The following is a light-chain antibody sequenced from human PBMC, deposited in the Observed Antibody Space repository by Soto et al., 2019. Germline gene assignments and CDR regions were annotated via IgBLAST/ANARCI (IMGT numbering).Light chain of an antibody. J-gene: IGLJ1*01. Sequence: QSVLTQPPSVSDAPRQKVTISCSGSTSNIGNNAVNWYQHLPGKAPKLLIYYDDLLPSGVSDRFSGSKSGNSASLAISGLQSEDEADYYCAAWDDSLNGYVFGTGTKLTVL. CDR3: AAWDDSLNGYV. CDR2: YDD. CDR1: TSNIGNNA. V-gene: IGLV1-36*01.